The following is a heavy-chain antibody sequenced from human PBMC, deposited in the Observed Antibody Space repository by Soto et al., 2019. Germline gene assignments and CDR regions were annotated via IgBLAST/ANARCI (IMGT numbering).Heavy chain of an antibody. D-gene: IGHD2-2*01. CDR2: ISGSGGST. CDR3: AKDRGLVVPALPFDY. CDR1: GFTFSSYA. Sequence: GRSLRLSCAASGFTFSSYAMSWVRQAPGKGLEWVSAISGSGGSTYYADSVKGRFTISRDNSKNTLYLQMNSLRAEDTAVYYPAKDRGLVVPALPFDYWGQGTLVTGSS. J-gene: IGHJ4*02. V-gene: IGHV3-23*01.